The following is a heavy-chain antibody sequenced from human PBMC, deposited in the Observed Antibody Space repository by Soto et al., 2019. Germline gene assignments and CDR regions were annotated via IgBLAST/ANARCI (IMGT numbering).Heavy chain of an antibody. V-gene: IGHV3-74*01. CDR3: ARDILASGVDY. CDR2: ISSDGSGA. Sequence: LRLSCAASGFTFSSYWMHWGRQAPGKGLMWVSRISSDGSGATYTDSVKGRFTISRDNGKNTLYLQMNSLRAEDTAVYYCARDILASGVDYWGQGTLVTVSS. CDR1: GFTFSSYW. D-gene: IGHD3-10*01. J-gene: IGHJ4*02.